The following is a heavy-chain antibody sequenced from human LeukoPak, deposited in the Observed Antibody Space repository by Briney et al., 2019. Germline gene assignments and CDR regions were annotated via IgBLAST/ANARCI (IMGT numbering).Heavy chain of an antibody. V-gene: IGHV1-2*02. D-gene: IGHD3-22*01. CDR1: GYTFTGYY. CDR2: IYPNSGET. CDR3: ASVTYSDYSGHDY. J-gene: IGHJ4*02. Sequence: ASVKDSCKASGYTFTGYYMHWVRQAPGQGLEWMGWIYPNSGETKYAQKFQGRVTMTRDSSISTAHMELSSLTSDDTAVYYCASVTYSDYSGHDYWGQGTLVTVSS.